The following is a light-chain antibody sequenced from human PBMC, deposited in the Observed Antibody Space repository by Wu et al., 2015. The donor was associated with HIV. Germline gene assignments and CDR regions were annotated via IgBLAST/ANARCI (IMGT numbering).Light chain of an antibody. CDR1: QSVNSK. CDR2: GPS. Sequence: EIVMTQSPVTLSVSPGERATLSCRASQSVNSKVAWYQQKPGQSPRLLIYGPSTRATGIPPRFTGSGSGTEFTLTISSLQSEDSAVYYCQQYNYWPTFGGGTKVEIK. CDR3: QQYNYWPT. V-gene: IGKV3-15*01. J-gene: IGKJ4*01.